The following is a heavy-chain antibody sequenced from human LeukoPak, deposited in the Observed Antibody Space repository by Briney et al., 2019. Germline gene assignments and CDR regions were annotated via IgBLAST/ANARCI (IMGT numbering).Heavy chain of an antibody. Sequence: ASVKVSCKASGYTFTDYFMHWVRQAPGQGLEWIGWINPNSGGTSNAQKFQGRVTMTRDTSISTAYMELSRLRSDDMAVYYCARLIGRPIHYDSSGYLDYWGQGTLVSVSS. CDR2: INPNSGGT. CDR3: ARLIGRPIHYDSSGYLDY. V-gene: IGHV1-2*02. D-gene: IGHD3-22*01. CDR1: GYTFTDYF. J-gene: IGHJ4*02.